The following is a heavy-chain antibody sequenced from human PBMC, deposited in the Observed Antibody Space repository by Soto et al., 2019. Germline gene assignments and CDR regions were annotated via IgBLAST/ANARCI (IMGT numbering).Heavy chain of an antibody. J-gene: IGHJ6*03. CDR1: GDTFSNHT. D-gene: IGHD4-17*01. V-gene: IGHV1-69*04. CDR3: ARVAEMGTVTEGYYYYMDV. CDR2: IIPIRGVA. Sequence: QVQLVQSGAEVKKPGSSVKVSCKASGDTFSNHTISWVRQAPGQGLEWMGRIIPIRGVANYAQKCQGRVTITADKSTTTAYMELSSLRSADTAVYYCARVAEMGTVTEGYYYYMDVCGKGTTVTVSS.